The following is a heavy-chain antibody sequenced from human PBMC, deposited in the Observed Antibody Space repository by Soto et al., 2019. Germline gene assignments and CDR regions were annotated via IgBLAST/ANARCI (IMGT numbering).Heavy chain of an antibody. CDR2: TRNKARSYTT. D-gene: IGHD6-25*01. Sequence: GSLRLSCAASGFTLSDHYMDWVRQAPGKGLEWVGRTRNKARSYTTEYAASVEGRFIISRDESRNSLYLQMNSLKAEDAAVYYCARGQGSGYLFTGDWGQGTLVTVSS. J-gene: IGHJ4*02. CDR3: ARGQGSGYLFTGD. V-gene: IGHV3-72*01. CDR1: GFTLSDHY.